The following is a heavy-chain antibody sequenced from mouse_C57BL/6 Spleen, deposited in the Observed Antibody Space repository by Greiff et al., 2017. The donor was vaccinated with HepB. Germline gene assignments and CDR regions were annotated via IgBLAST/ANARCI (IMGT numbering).Heavy chain of an antibody. CDR2: IYPGSGST. CDR3: ARCGFYYGSSYFDY. Sequence: QVQLQQPGAELVKPGASVKMSCKASGYTFTSYWITWVKQRPGQGLEWIGDIYPGSGSTNYNEKFKSKATLTVDTSSSTAYMQLSSLTSEDSAVYYCARCGFYYGSSYFDYWGQGTTLTVSS. J-gene: IGHJ2*01. CDR1: GYTFTSYW. D-gene: IGHD1-1*01. V-gene: IGHV1-55*01.